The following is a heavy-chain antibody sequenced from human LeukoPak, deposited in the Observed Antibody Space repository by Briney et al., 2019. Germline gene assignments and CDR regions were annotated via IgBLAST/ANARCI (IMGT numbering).Heavy chain of an antibody. D-gene: IGHD1-26*01. V-gene: IGHV3-72*01. Sequence: GGSLRLSCAASGFTFSDHYIDWVRQAPGKGREWVGRSGNKADSYTAEYAASVEGRFTISRDDSKKSLYQQMNTLTIEDTAVYHCTRGYSGVSVYAFDVWGQGTTVTVSS. CDR3: TRGYSGVSVYAFDV. CDR1: GFTFSDHY. J-gene: IGHJ3*01. CDR2: SGNKADSYTA.